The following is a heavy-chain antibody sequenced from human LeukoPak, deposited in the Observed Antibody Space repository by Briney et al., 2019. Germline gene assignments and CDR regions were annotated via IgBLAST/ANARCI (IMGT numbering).Heavy chain of an antibody. J-gene: IGHJ5*02. D-gene: IGHD2-2*01. V-gene: IGHV3-23*01. CDR3: ARVGVGRFDP. CDR1: GFPFGNYA. CDR2: ISGDGGNT. Sequence: GGSLRLSCAASGFPFGNYAMSWVRQTPGKGLECVSVISGDGGNTYYADSVKGRFTISRDNAKNSLYLQMNSLRAEDTAVYYCARVGVGRFDPRGQGTLVTVSS.